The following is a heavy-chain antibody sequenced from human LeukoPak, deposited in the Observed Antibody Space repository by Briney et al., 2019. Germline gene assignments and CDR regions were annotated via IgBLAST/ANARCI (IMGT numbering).Heavy chain of an antibody. Sequence: LETLSLTCTVSGGSISSYYWNWIRQPPGKGLEWIGYIYYSGITNYNPSLKSRVTISVDTSKSQFSLKLSSVTAADTAVYYCARGDSVWFGELSRVGWFDPWGQGTLVTVSS. CDR2: IYYSGIT. J-gene: IGHJ5*02. CDR3: ARGDSVWFGELSRVGWFDP. CDR1: GGSISSYY. D-gene: IGHD3-10*01. V-gene: IGHV4-59*01.